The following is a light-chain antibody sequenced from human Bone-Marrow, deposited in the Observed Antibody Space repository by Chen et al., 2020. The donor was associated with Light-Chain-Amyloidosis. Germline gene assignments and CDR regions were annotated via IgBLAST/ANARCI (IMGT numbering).Light chain of an antibody. CDR3: MQSIHLRT. J-gene: IGKJ1*01. V-gene: IGKV2D-29*01. CDR1: QCLLYSNGVTY. Sequence: DVVMTQTPLFLSVTPGQPASISCKSSQCLLYSNGVTYLFWFLQKPGQPPQLLIYEAFNRFSGVPHRFSGSGSGTDFTLKISRVEAEDVGTYYCMQSIHLRTFGQGTKVEIK. CDR2: EAF.